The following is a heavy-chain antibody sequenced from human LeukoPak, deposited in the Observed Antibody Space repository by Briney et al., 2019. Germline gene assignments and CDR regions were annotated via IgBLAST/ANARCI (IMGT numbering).Heavy chain of an antibody. D-gene: IGHD3-10*01. Sequence: SETLSLTCAVYGGSFSGYYWSWIRQPPGKGLEWIGEINHSGSTNYNPSLKSRVTISVDTSKNQFSLKLSSVTAADTAVYYCARGSMVRGVIINRPFDYWGQGTLVTVSS. CDR3: ARGSMVRGVIINRPFDY. V-gene: IGHV4-34*01. CDR1: GGSFSGYY. CDR2: INHSGST. J-gene: IGHJ4*02.